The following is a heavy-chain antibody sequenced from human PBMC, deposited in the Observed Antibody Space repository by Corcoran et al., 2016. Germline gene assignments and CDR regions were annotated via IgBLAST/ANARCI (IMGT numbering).Heavy chain of an antibody. J-gene: IGHJ6*02. CDR1: GYTFTSYY. V-gene: IGHV1-46*01. CDR3: AGPAYYDFWSGYFPYYYYGMDV. D-gene: IGHD3-3*01. CDR2: INPSGGST. Sequence: QVQLVQSGAEVKKPGASVKVSCKASGYTFTSYYMHWVRQAPGQGLEWMGIINPSGGSTSYARKFQGRVTITADKSTSTAYMELSSLRSEDTAVYYCAGPAYYDFWSGYFPYYYYGMDVWGQGTTVTVSS.